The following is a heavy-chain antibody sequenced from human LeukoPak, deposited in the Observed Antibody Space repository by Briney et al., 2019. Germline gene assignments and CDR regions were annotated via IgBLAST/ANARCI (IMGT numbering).Heavy chain of an antibody. V-gene: IGHV3-23*01. CDR1: GFTFSSYA. J-gene: IGHJ4*02. CDR2: ISGSGGST. D-gene: IGHD3-22*01. CDR3: AKDPRASSAYYYDRLGY. Sequence: PGGSLRLSCARSGFTFSSYAMSWVRQAPGKGLEWVSAISGSGGSTYYADSVKGRFTISRDNSKSTLNLQMNSLRVEDTAVYYCAKDPRASSAYYYDRLGYWGQGTLVTVSS.